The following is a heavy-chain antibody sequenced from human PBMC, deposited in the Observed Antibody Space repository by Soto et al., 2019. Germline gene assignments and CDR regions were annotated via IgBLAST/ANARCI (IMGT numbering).Heavy chain of an antibody. CDR1: GFTYSTYT. CDR2: ISYDGNNK. Sequence: GGSLRLSCAASGFTYSTYTMHWVRQAPGKGLEWVAVISYDGNNKFYADSVKGRFTISRDSTKQTLYLQMNSLRTEDTAVYYCARDRLRYNWNDFPYYYYGMDVWGQGTTVTVSS. CDR3: ARDRLRYNWNDFPYYYYGMDV. D-gene: IGHD1-1*01. J-gene: IGHJ6*02. V-gene: IGHV3-30-3*01.